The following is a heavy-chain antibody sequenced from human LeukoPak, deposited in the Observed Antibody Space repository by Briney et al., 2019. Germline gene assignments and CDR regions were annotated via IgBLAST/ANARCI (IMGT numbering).Heavy chain of an antibody. Sequence: ASVKVSCKASGYTFTGYYMHWVRQAPGQGLEWMGWINPNSGGTNYAQKFQGRVTVTRDTSISTAYMELSRLRSDDTAVYYCAASSVDTAMVPTFDYWGQGTLVTVSS. D-gene: IGHD5-18*01. J-gene: IGHJ4*02. CDR2: INPNSGGT. V-gene: IGHV1-2*02. CDR1: GYTFTGYY. CDR3: AASSVDTAMVPTFDY.